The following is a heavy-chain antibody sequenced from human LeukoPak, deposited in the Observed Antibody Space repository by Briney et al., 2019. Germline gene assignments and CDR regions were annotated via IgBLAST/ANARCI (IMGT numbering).Heavy chain of an antibody. Sequence: SETLSLTCTVSGGSISSYYWSWIRQPAGKGLEWIGRMYTSGSTNYNPSLKSRVTISVDTSKNQFSLKLSSVTAADTAVYYCARAEGYCGGDCAYWFDPWGQGTLVTVSS. D-gene: IGHD2-21*02. J-gene: IGHJ5*02. CDR3: ARAEGYCGGDCAYWFDP. V-gene: IGHV4-4*07. CDR1: GGSISSYY. CDR2: MYTSGST.